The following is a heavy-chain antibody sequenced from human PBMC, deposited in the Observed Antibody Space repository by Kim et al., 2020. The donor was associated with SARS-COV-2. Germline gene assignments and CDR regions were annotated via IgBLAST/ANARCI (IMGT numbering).Heavy chain of an antibody. CDR1: GFTFTNFA. V-gene: IGHV3-23*01. Sequence: GGSLRLSCAASGFTFTNFAMTWVRQAPGKGLEWVSAISGSGSITNYADSVKGRFTISRDNSKNTLYLQMNSLRAEDTAVYYCAKVLIYGSGDFDLWGRGTLVTVSS. D-gene: IGHD3-10*01. CDR3: AKVLIYGSGDFDL. J-gene: IGHJ2*01. CDR2: ISGSGSIT.